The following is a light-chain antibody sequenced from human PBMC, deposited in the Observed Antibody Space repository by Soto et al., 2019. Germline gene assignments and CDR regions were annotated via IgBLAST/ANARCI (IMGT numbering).Light chain of an antibody. V-gene: IGKV3-20*01. CDR1: LRVSNKY. CDR3: QQYGRSGT. Sequence: DIALTQSPATLSLSPGVRATLSCRACLRVSNKYLAWYQQKPGQAPRLPIYGASNRATGIPDRFSGSGSETDFTLTISRLEPEDFAVYYCQQYGRSGTFGQGTKVDI. CDR2: GAS. J-gene: IGKJ1*01.